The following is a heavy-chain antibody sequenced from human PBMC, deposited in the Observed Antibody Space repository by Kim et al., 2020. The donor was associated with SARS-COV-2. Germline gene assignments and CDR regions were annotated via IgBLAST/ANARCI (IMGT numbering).Heavy chain of an antibody. J-gene: IGHJ3*02. CDR3: ARAGASPGRRAFDI. D-gene: IGHD3-10*01. Sequence: YAHSVKGRFTISRDNAKNSLYLQMNSLRAEDTAVYYCARAGASPGRRAFDIWGQGTMVTVSS. V-gene: IGHV3-11*04.